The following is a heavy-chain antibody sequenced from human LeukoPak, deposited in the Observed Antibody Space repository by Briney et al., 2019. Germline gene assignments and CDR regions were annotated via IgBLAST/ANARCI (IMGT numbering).Heavy chain of an antibody. CDR1: GFTFSSYA. CDR3: TTTRITMIVVVNDFDY. V-gene: IGHV3-15*01. J-gene: IGHJ4*02. CDR2: IKSKTDGGTT. D-gene: IGHD3-22*01. Sequence: KAGGSLRLSCAASGFTFSSYAMSWVRQAPGKGLEWVGRIKSKTDGGTTDYAAPVKGRFTISRDDSKNTLYLQMNSLKTEDTAVYYCTTTRITMIVVVNDFDYWGQGTLVTVSS.